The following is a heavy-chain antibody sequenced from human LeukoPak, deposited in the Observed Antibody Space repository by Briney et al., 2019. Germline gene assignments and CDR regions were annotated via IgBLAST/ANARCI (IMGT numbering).Heavy chain of an antibody. CDR2: ISSNGGST. J-gene: IGHJ4*02. Sequence: GGSLRLSCSASGFTFSSYAMHWVRQAPGKGLVYVSAISSNGGSTYYPDSVKGRFTISRDNSKSTLYLQMSSLRTEDTAVYYCVKGPRSYCSGGSCYEDWGQGTLVTVSS. CDR3: VKGPRSYCSGGSCYED. CDR1: GFTFSSYA. V-gene: IGHV3-64D*09. D-gene: IGHD2-15*01.